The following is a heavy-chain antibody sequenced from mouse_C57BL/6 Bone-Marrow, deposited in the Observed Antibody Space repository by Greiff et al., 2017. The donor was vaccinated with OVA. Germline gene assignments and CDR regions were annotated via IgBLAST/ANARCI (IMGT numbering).Heavy chain of an antibody. Sequence: EVQGVESGGGLVKPGGSLKLSCAASGFTFSDYGMHWVRQAPEKGLEWVAYISSGSSTIYYADTVKGRFTISRDHAKNTLFLQMTSLRSEDTAMYYCALGSYYGSSYWYFDVWGTGTTVTVSS. J-gene: IGHJ1*03. V-gene: IGHV5-17*01. CDR2: ISSGSSTI. CDR1: GFTFSDYG. D-gene: IGHD1-1*01. CDR3: ALGSYYGSSYWYFDV.